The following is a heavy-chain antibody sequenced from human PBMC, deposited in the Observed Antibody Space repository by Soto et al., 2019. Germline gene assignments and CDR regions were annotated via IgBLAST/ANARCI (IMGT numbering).Heavy chain of an antibody. D-gene: IGHD2-21*01. V-gene: IGHV3-33*06. CDR2: VCSDGNNK. CDR1: GFSFSSYA. CDR3: AKDTEMWTELDY. J-gene: IGHJ4*02. Sequence: QVQLVDSGGGVVQPGRSLRLSGAASGFSFSSYAMHWVRQAPGKGLEWVAVVCSDGNNKNYADSVKGRFTISRDNSKNTLDLQMHSLRVEDTAVYYCAKDTEMWTELDYWGLGTVVTV.